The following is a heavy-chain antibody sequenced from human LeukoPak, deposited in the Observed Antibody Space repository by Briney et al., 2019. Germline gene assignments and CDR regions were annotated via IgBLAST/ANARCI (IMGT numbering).Heavy chain of an antibody. CDR1: GFTFSSYA. J-gene: IGHJ4*02. V-gene: IGHV3-30-3*01. Sequence: GALRLSCAASGFTFSSYAMHWVRQAPGKGLEWVAVISYDGSNKYYADSVKGRFTISRDNSKNTLYLQMNSLRAEDTAVYYCARGYGDYVHYFDYWGQGTLVTVSS. CDR2: ISYDGSNK. CDR3: ARGYGDYVHYFDY. D-gene: IGHD4-17*01.